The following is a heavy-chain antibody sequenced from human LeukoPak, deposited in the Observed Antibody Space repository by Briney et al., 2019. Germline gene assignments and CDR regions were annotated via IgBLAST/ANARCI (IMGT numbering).Heavy chain of an antibody. V-gene: IGHV1-69*13. Sequence: ASVKVSCKASGGTFSSYAISWVRQAPGQELEWMGGIIPIFGTANYAQKFQGRVTITADESTSTAYMELSSLRSEDTAVYYCARKAGGSSGWYEVYNWFDPWGQGTLVTVSS. D-gene: IGHD6-19*01. CDR2: IIPIFGTA. CDR3: ARKAGGSSGWYEVYNWFDP. CDR1: GGTFSSYA. J-gene: IGHJ5*02.